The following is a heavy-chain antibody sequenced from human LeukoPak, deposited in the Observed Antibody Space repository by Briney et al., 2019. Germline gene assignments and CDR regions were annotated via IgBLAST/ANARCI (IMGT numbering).Heavy chain of an antibody. Sequence: GGSLRLSCAASGFTFSTYAMSWVRQAPGKGLEWVSSISGSGDSTYYADSVKGRFTISRENSKNTLDLQMNSLRIEDTAVYYCVREGIELGSAFDIWGQGTMVTVSS. CDR1: GFTFSTYA. CDR2: ISGSGDST. V-gene: IGHV3-23*01. J-gene: IGHJ3*02. D-gene: IGHD5-18*01. CDR3: VREGIELGSAFDI.